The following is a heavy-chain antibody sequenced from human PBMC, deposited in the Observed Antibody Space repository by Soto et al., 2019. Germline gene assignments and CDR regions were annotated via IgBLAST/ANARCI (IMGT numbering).Heavy chain of an antibody. Sequence: EVQLVESGGGLIQPGGSLRLSCAASGFTVSSTYMTWVRQAPGKGLEWVSVIYGGGTTYYADSVKGRFTMSRDNSKNTLYLQMNSLRAEDTAVYYCVQTTGWPGFDFWGPGNLVTVSS. V-gene: IGHV3-53*01. J-gene: IGHJ4*02. D-gene: IGHD6-19*01. CDR1: GFTVSSTY. CDR2: IYGGGTT. CDR3: VQTTGWPGFDF.